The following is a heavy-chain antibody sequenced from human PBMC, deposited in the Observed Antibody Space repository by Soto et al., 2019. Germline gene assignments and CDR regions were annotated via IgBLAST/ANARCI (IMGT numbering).Heavy chain of an antibody. CDR1: GFTFSDYY. J-gene: IGHJ4*02. CDR2: ISSGHSDT. V-gene: IGHV3-11*06. D-gene: IGHD2-15*01. Sequence: GGSLRLSCAASGFTFSDYYMSWIRQAPGKGLEWVSYISSGHSDTNYADSVKGRFTISRGNAKNSLYLQMNSLRAEDTAVYYCARVSTASPLLVVIAHYFDSWGQGAPVTVSS. CDR3: ARVSTASPLLVVIAHYFDS.